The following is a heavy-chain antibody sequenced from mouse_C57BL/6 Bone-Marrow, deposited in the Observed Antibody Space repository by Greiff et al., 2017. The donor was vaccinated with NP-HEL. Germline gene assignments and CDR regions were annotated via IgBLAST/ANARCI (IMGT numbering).Heavy chain of an antibody. CDR2: IYPGNSDT. D-gene: IGHD2-5*01. CDR3: TISLLSSRNYPAWFSY. CDR1: GYTFTSYW. Sequence: EVQLQESGTVLARPGASVKMSCKTSGYTFTSYWMHWVKQRPGQGLEWIGAIYPGNSDTRYNQKFKGKAKLTAFTSASTAYMKLSSLTNEASAVDYCTISLLSSRNYPAWFSYWGQGTLVTVSA. J-gene: IGHJ3*01. V-gene: IGHV1-5*01.